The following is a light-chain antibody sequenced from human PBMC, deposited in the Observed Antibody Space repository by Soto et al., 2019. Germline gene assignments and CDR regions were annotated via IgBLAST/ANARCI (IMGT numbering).Light chain of an antibody. V-gene: IGKV1-39*01. Sequence: DIQMTQSPSSLSASVEDRVIITCRASQSISNHLNWYQQKPGKAPKLLIFAASSLQSGVPSRFSGSGSGTDFTLTISSLQPEDFATYYCQQTYTTPEITFGQGTRLEI. CDR2: AAS. J-gene: IGKJ5*01. CDR1: QSISNH. CDR3: QQTYTTPEIT.